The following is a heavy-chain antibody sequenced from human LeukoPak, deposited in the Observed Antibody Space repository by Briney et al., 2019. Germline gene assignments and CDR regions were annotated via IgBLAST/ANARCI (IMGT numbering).Heavy chain of an antibody. CDR2: IIPIFGTA. J-gene: IGHJ6*03. D-gene: IGHD3-3*01. Sequence: SVKVSCKASGGTFSSYAISWVRQAPGQGLEWMGGIIPIFGTANYAQKFQGRVTITADESTSTAYMELSSLRSDDTAVYYCARAGRYDFWSGDYYYMDVWGKGTTVTVSS. CDR1: GGTFSSYA. CDR3: ARAGRYDFWSGDYYYMDV. V-gene: IGHV1-69*13.